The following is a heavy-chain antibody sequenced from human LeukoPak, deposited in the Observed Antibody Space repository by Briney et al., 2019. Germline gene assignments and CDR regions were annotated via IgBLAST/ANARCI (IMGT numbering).Heavy chain of an antibody. CDR3: AREGGYSGYDLGWFDP. V-gene: IGHV4-59*01. CDR1: GGSISSYY. D-gene: IGHD5-12*01. Sequence: SETLSLTCTVSGGSISSYYWSWIQQPPGKGLEWIGYIYYSGSTNYNPSLKSRVTISVDTSKNQFSLKLSSVTAADTAVYYCAREGGYSGYDLGWFDPWGQGTLVTVSS. CDR2: IYYSGST. J-gene: IGHJ5*02.